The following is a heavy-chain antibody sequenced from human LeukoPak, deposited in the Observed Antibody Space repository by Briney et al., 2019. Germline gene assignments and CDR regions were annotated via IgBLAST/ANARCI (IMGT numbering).Heavy chain of an antibody. CDR2: INHNGNVN. CDR1: GFTFSSYW. CDR3: ARGGGLDV. D-gene: IGHD3-16*01. J-gene: IGHJ6*02. V-gene: IGHV3-7*03. Sequence: GGSLRLSCAASGFTFSSYWMNWARQAPGKGLEWVASINHNGNVNYYVDSVRGRFTIPRDNAKNSLYLQMSNLRAEDTAVYFCARGGGLDVWGQGATVTVSS.